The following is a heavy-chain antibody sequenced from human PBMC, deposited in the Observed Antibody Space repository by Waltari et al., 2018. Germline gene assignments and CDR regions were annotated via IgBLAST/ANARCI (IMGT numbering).Heavy chain of an antibody. CDR2: ILPILGTA. CDR1: GGTFSSYA. J-gene: IGHJ1*01. D-gene: IGHD6-19*01. V-gene: IGHV1-69*12. CDR3: ARGPRQWPEYFQH. Sequence: QVQLVQSGAEVKKPGSSVKVSCKASGGTFSSYAISWVRQAPGQGLEWMWGILPILGTANYAQKFQGRFTITADESTSTAYMELSSLRSADTAVYYCARGPRQWPEYFQHWGQGTLVTVSS.